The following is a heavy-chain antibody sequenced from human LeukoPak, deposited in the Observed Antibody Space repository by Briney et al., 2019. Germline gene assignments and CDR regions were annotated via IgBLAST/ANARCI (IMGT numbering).Heavy chain of an antibody. CDR2: IIPIFGTA. D-gene: IGHD6-19*01. CDR1: GGTFSSYA. V-gene: IGHV1-69*05. CDR3: ASAPFRIAVAGNNWFDP. Sequence: SVKVSCTASGGTFSSYAISWVRQAPGQGLEWMGGIIPIFGTANYAQKFQGRVTITTDESTSTAYMELSSLRSEDTAVYYCASAPFRIAVAGNNWFDPWGQGTLVTVSS. J-gene: IGHJ5*02.